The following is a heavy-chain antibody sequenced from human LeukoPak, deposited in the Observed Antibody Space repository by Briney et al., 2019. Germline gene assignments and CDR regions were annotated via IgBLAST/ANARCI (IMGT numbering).Heavy chain of an antibody. Sequence: GASVKVSCKASGYTFTSYYMHWVRQAPGQGLEWMGIINPSGGSTSYAQKFQGRVTMTRDTSTGTVYMEVNSLRSEDTAVCYCARRNYYDSSGYNWFDPWGQGTLVSVSS. CDR3: ARRNYYDSSGYNWFDP. J-gene: IGHJ5*02. CDR2: INPSGGST. V-gene: IGHV1-46*01. D-gene: IGHD3-22*01. CDR1: GYTFTSYY.